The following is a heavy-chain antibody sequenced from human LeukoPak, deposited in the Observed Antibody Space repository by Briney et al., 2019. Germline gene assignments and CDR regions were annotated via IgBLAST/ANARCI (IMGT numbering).Heavy chain of an antibody. CDR3: ARGGLKWELLPARARKSYYFDY. V-gene: IGHV3-30*02. CDR2: IRYDGSNK. D-gene: IGHD1-26*01. CDR1: GFTFSSYG. Sequence: PGGSLRLSCAASGFTFSSYGMHWVRQAPGKGLEWVAFIRYDGSNKYYADSVKGRFTISRDNSKNTLYLQMNSLRAEDTAVYYCARGGLKWELLPARARKSYYFDYWGQGTLVTVSS. J-gene: IGHJ4*02.